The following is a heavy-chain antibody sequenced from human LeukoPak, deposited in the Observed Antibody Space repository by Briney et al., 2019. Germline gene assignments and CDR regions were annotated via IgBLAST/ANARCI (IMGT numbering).Heavy chain of an antibody. Sequence: VASVKVSCKASGYTFTSYGISWVRQAPGQGLEWMGWISAYNGNTIYAQKLQGRVTMTTDTSTSTAYMELRSLRSDDTAVYYCARASGISGRGATTSGANLAPPDYWGQGTLVTVSS. J-gene: IGHJ4*02. V-gene: IGHV1-18*01. CDR2: ISAYNGNT. CDR1: GYTFTSYG. D-gene: IGHD1-26*01. CDR3: ARASGISGRGATTSGANLAPPDY.